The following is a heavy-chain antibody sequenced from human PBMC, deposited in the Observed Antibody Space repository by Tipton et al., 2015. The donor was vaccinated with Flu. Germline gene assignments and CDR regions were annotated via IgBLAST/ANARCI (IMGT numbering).Heavy chain of an antibody. J-gene: IGHJ4*02. V-gene: IGHV1-2*06. CDR3: ARGPGILGYCSGGSCEGNY. CDR1: GYTFTGYY. CDR2: INPNSGGT. D-gene: IGHD2-15*01. Sequence: QSEPEVRKPGASVKVSCKASGYTFTGYYMHWVRQAPGQGLEWMGRINPNSGGTNYAQKFQGRVTMTRDTSISTAYMGLSRLRSDDTAVYYCARGPGILGYCSGGSCEGNYWGQGTLVTVSS.